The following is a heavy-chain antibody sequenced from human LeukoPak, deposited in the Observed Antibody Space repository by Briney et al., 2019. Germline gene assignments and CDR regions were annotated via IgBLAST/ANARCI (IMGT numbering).Heavy chain of an antibody. J-gene: IGHJ4*02. D-gene: IGHD6-19*01. CDR2: IYPGDSDT. V-gene: IGHV5-51*01. Sequence: GESLKISCKGSGYSFTSYWIGWVRQMPGKGLEWMGIIYPGDSDTRYSPSFQGQVTISADKSISTAYLQWSSLKASDTAMYYCARQRVAGRDLYYFDYWGQGTLVTVSS. CDR3: ARQRVAGRDLYYFDY. CDR1: GYSFTSYW.